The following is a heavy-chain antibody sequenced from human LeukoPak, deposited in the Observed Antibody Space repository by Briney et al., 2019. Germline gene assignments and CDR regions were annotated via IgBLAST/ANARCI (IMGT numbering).Heavy chain of an antibody. J-gene: IGHJ4*02. CDR2: INPNSGGT. CDR3: ARGGRGWLSPYYFDY. CDR1: GYTFTGYY. D-gene: IGHD3-22*01. V-gene: IGHV1-2*02. Sequence: ASVKDSCKAAGYTFTGYYMHWVRQAPGQGLEWMGWINPNSGGTNYAQKFQGRVTMTRDTSISTAYMELSRLRSDDTAVYYCARGGRGWLSPYYFDYWVQGTLVTVSS.